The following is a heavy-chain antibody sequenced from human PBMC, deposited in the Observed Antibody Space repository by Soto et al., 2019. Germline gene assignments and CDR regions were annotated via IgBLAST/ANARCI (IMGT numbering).Heavy chain of an antibody. CDR3: ARHLGNYGDWAFDY. J-gene: IGHJ4*02. Sequence: EASVKVSCKASGYAFTGFYLHWVRQAPGQGLEWMGWINPDTGGTDYTQKFQGWVTISMDASKNQFSLDLASVTAADTAVYFCARHLGNYGDWAFDYWGQGTLVTVSS. CDR2: INPDTGGT. CDR1: GYAFTGFY. V-gene: IGHV1-2*04. D-gene: IGHD4-17*01.